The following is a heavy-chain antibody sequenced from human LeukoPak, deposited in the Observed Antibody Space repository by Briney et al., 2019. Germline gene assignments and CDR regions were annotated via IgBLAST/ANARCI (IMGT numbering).Heavy chain of an antibody. J-gene: IGHJ6*02. D-gene: IGHD2-15*01. CDR1: GFTFSSYA. V-gene: IGHV3-23*01. CDR2: ISGSGGST. CDR3: AKALAAGGPYYYGMDV. Sequence: GGSLRLSCAASGFTFSSYAMSWVRQAPGKGLEWVSAISGSGGSTYYADSVKGRFTISRDNSKNTLYLQMNSLRAEDTAVYYRAKALAAGGPYYYGMDVWGQGTTVTVSS.